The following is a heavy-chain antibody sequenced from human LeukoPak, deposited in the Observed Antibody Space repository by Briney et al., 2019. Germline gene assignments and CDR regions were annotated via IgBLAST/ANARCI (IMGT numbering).Heavy chain of an antibody. D-gene: IGHD1-20*01. J-gene: IGHJ4*02. CDR1: GFTFNNHW. CDR3: GRDVNWNQIDY. CDR2: INTDGRTT. V-gene: IGHV3-74*01. Sequence: GGSLRLSCAASGFTFNNHWMHWVRQAPGKGLVWISRINTDGRTTHYADSMKGRFTISRDNAKNTLYLQMNSLRAEDTAVYYCGRDVNWNQIDYWGQGSLVTVSS.